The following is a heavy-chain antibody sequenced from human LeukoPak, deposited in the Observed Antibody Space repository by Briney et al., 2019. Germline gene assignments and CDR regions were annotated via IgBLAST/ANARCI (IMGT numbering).Heavy chain of an antibody. D-gene: IGHD2-2*01. CDR1: GGSISSSSYY. CDR2: IYYSGST. J-gene: IGHJ4*02. CDR3: ARLAPDCSSTSCYGDYFDY. V-gene: IGHV4-39*01. Sequence: SETLSLTCTVSGGSISSSSYYWGWIRQPPGKGLEWIGRIYYSGSTYYNPSLKSRVTISVDTSKNQFSLKLSSVTAADTAVYYCARLAPDCSSTSCYGDYFDYWGQGTLVTVSS.